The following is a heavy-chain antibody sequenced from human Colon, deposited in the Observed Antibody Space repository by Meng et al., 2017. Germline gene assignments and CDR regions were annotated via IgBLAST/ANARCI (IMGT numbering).Heavy chain of an antibody. CDR1: GDSFTPYA. CDR2: IDGGNGDT. CDR3: ARGDIDYGDIKRRFDY. Sequence: QVPVGQSGAELNDPGSSMTFSVKASGDSFTPYARHWGRQAPGQRPEWMGWIDGGNGDTRYSQRFQGRVTITRDTSATTGYMELSSLRFEDTAVYYCARGDIDYGDIKRRFDYWGQGTLVTVSS. V-gene: IGHV1-3*01. J-gene: IGHJ4*02. D-gene: IGHD4-17*01.